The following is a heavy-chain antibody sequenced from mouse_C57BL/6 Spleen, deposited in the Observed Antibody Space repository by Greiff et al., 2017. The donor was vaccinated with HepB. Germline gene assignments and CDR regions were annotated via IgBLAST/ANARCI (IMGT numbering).Heavy chain of an antibody. V-gene: IGHV5-9-1*02. Sequence: EVKLMESGEGLVKPGGSLKLSCAASGFTFSSYAMSWVRQTPEKRLEWVAYISSGGDYIYYADTVKGRFTISRDNARNTLYLQMSSLKSEDTAMYYCTRAAQATWFAYWGQGTLVTVSA. D-gene: IGHD3-2*02. CDR1: GFTFSSYA. CDR3: TRAAQATWFAY. CDR2: ISSGGDYI. J-gene: IGHJ3*01.